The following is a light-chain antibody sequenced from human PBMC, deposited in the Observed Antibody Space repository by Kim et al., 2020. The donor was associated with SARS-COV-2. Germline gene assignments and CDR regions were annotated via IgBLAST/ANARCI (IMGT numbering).Light chain of an antibody. J-gene: IGKJ4*01. V-gene: IGKV3-15*01. CDR1: QSASHY. Sequence: EIVMTQSPVTLSVLPGERATLSCRASQSASHYLAWYQQRPGQAPRLIIYGASTRATGIPARFSGSGSETEFTLIISSLQSEDFAVYYCQQYNKWPLTFGGGTRVEI. CDR2: GAS. CDR3: QQYNKWPLT.